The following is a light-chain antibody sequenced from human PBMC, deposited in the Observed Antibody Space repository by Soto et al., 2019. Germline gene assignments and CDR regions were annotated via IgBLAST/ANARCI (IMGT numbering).Light chain of an antibody. CDR1: QGISSY. V-gene: IGKV1-9*01. CDR2: AAS. CDR3: QQYNSYSRK. J-gene: IGKJ1*01. Sequence: IQLTQSPSSLSASVGDRVTITCRASQGISSYLAWYQQKPGKAPKLLIYAASTLQSGVPSRFSGSRSGTEFTLTISSLQPDDFATYYCQQYNSYSRKFGQGTKVDIK.